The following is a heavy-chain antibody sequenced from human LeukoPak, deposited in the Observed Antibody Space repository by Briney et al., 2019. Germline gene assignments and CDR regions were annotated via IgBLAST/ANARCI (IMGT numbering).Heavy chain of an antibody. D-gene: IGHD6-19*01. CDR2: IYPGDSDT. V-gene: IGHV5-51*01. CDR1: GYRFISYW. J-gene: IGHJ4*02. Sequence: GESLKISCKGSGYRFISYWIGWVRQMPGKGLEWMGIIYPGDSDTRYSPSFQGQVTISADKSISTAYLQWSSLKASDTAMYYCARTGWGSGWFHGLYYFDYWGQGTLVTVSS. CDR3: ARTGWGSGWFHGLYYFDY.